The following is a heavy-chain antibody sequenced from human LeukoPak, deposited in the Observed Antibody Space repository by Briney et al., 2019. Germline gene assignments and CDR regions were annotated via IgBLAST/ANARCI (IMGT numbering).Heavy chain of an antibody. J-gene: IGHJ4*02. CDR2: IYTSGST. Sequence: TSETLSLTCTVSGDSISSSSYYWSWIRQPAGKGLEWIGRIYTSGSTNYNPSLKSRVTISVDTSKNQFSLKLSSVTAADTAVYYCARGGYCGGDCYFYYWGQGTLVTVSS. CDR1: GDSISSSSYY. D-gene: IGHD2-21*02. V-gene: IGHV4-61*02. CDR3: ARGGYCGGDCYFYY.